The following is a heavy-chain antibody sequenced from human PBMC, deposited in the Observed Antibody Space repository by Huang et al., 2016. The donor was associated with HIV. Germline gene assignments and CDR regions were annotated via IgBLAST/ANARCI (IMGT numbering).Heavy chain of an antibody. Sequence: QVQLVQSGAEVKKPGSSVKVSCKASGGTFSHYGFSWVRQAPGQGLEWMGVFSPSVGLLKDEPKWQGRVTITADESTTTAYMEVSSLRSEDTAVYYCAGLQYFYDSSAYRRELPFYFHGMDVWGPGTTVTVSS. D-gene: IGHD3-22*01. CDR3: AGLQYFYDSSAYRRELPFYFHGMDV. CDR2: FSPSVGLL. CDR1: GGTFSHYG. J-gene: IGHJ6*02. V-gene: IGHV1-69*01.